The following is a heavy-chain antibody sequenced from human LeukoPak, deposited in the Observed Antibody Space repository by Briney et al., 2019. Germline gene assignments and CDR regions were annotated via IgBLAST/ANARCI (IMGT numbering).Heavy chain of an antibody. CDR2: ISSSGSTI. D-gene: IGHD3-10*01. CDR3: VRDYHGITQTRGAGDFDY. J-gene: IGHJ4*02. CDR1: GFTFSSYE. V-gene: IGHV3-48*03. Sequence: GGSLRLSCAASGFTFSSYEMNWVRQAPGKGLEWVSYISSSGSTIYYADSVKGRFTISRDNSKNTLYLQMKSLSAEDTAVYYCVRDYHGITQTRGAGDFDYWGQGTLVTVSS.